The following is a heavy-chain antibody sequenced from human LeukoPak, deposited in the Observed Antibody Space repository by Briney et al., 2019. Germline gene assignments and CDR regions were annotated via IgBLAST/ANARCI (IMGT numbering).Heavy chain of an antibody. CDR1: GGSISSSKW. J-gene: IGHJ3*01. CDR3: ARTLYDSGGYYSYGAFDV. CDR2: IYHSETT. D-gene: IGHD3-22*01. Sequence: SETLSLTCAVSGGSISSSKWWSWVRQPPGKGLEWIGEIYHSETTNYKPSLKRRVTISVDKSKNQVSLKLSSVTAADTAVYYCARTLYDSGGYYSYGAFDVWGQGTMVTVSS. V-gene: IGHV4-4*02.